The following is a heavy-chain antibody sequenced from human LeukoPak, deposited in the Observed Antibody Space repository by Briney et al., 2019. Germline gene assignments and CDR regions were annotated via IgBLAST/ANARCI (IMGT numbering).Heavy chain of an antibody. CDR2: IYSGGST. CDR1: GFTVSSNY. CDR3: ARQYNWNDRYFDY. Sequence: PGGSLRLSCAASGFTVSSNYMSGVRQAPGKGLEGVSVIYSGGSTYYADSVKGRFTISRDNSKNTLYLQMNSLRAEDTAVYYCARQYNWNDRYFDYWGQGTLVTVSS. V-gene: IGHV3-53*01. D-gene: IGHD1-1*01. J-gene: IGHJ4*02.